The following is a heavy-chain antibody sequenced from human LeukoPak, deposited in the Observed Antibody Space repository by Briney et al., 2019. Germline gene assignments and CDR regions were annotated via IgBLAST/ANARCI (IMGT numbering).Heavy chain of an antibody. CDR1: GFTFSSYP. CDR2: IKKDGTEK. D-gene: IGHD6-19*01. CDR3: AREGGSGWYSGWFDP. V-gene: IGHV3-7*01. J-gene: IGHJ5*02. Sequence: GGSLRLSCAASGFTFSSYPMSWVRQAPGKGLEWVANIKKDGTEKKYVDSVKGRFTISRDNAKNSLYLQMNSLRAEDTALYYCAREGGSGWYSGWFDPWGQGTLVTVSS.